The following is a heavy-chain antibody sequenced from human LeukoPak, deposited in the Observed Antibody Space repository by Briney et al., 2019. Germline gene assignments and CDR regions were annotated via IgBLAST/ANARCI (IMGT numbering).Heavy chain of an antibody. J-gene: IGHJ4*02. CDR3: ASSGRMVRGAPFDY. D-gene: IGHD3-10*01. CDR1: GFTFSDYY. V-gene: IGHV3-11*01. CDR2: ISSSGSTI. Sequence: GGSLRLSCAASGFTFSDYYMSWIRQAPGKGLEWVSYISSSGSTIYYADSVKGRFPISRDNAKNSLYLQMNSLRAEDTAVYYCASSGRMVRGAPFDYWGQGTLVTVSS.